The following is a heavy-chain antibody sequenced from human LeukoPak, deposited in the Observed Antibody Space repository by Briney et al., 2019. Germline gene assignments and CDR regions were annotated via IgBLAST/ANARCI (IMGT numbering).Heavy chain of an antibody. CDR2: IDLSDSYT. V-gene: IGHV5-10-1*01. Sequence: PGESLKISCKASGNSFTNYCITWVRQMPRKGLEWMGRIDLSDSYTNYSPSFQGHVTISADKYISTAYLQWTSLNASDTAMYYCARHAYYYDSSGSDWGQGTLVPVSS. D-gene: IGHD3-22*01. J-gene: IGHJ1*01. CDR3: ARHAYYYDSSGSD. CDR1: GNSFTNYC.